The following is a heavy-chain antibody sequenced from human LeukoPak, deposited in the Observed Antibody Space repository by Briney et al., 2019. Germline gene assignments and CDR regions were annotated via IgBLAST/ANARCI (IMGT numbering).Heavy chain of an antibody. V-gene: IGHV4-61*02. D-gene: IGHD2-2*02. CDR2: IYTSGNT. Sequence: PSETLSLTCTVSDGSINSTSYYWSWIRQPAGKGLEWIGRIYTSGNTNYNPSLKSRVTISVDKSKNQSSLKISSVTAADKAVYYCARGTVVVPAAISPFDFWGQGTLVIVSS. J-gene: IGHJ4*02. CDR3: ARGTVVVPAAISPFDF. CDR1: DGSINSTSYY.